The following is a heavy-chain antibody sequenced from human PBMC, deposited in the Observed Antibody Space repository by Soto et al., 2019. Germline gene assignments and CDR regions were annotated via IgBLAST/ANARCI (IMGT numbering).Heavy chain of an antibody. CDR3: ASRILYPPRGAFDI. D-gene: IGHD2-8*01. J-gene: IGHJ3*02. V-gene: IGHV4-4*02. Sequence: SETLSLTCAVFGGSITSSYWWSWVRQPPGKGLEWIGEIYQSGSTNYNPSLKSRVTFSVDKSKNQFSLKLSSVTAADTAVYYCASRILYPPRGAFDIWGQGTMVTVSS. CDR2: IYQSGST. CDR1: GGSITSSYW.